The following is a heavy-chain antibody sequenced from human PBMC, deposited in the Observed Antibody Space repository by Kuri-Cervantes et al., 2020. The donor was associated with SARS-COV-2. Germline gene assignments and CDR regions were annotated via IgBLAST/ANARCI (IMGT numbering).Heavy chain of an antibody. CDR1: GGSFSGYY. J-gene: IGHJ4*02. CDR2: INHSGST. D-gene: IGHD1/OR15-1a*01. V-gene: IGHV4-34*01. CDR3: ARETQQFDY. Sequence: SETLSLTCAVYGGSFSGYYWSWICQPPGKGLEWIGEINHSGSTNYNPSLKSRVTMSVDTSKNQFSLKLSSVTAADTAVYYCARETQQFDYWGQGTLVTVSS.